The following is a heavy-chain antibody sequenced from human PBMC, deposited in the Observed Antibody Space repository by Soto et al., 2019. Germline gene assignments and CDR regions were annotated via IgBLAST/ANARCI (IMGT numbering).Heavy chain of an antibody. J-gene: IGHJ5*02. D-gene: IGHD2-15*01. Sequence: GGSLRLSCAASGFTFSSYAMHWVRQAPGKGLEWVAVISYDGNNRYYADSVKGRFTISRDNSKNILYLQMNSLRAEDTAVYCCARKAATGVTGWFDPWGPGTLVTVSS. V-gene: IGHV3-30*04. CDR2: ISYDGNNR. CDR1: GFTFSSYA. CDR3: ARKAATGVTGWFDP.